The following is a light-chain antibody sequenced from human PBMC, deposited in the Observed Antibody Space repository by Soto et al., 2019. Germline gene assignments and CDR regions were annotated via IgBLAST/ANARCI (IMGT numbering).Light chain of an antibody. Sequence: QSALTQPASGSGSPGQSITISCTGTSSDVGGYNYVSWYQQHPGKAPKLMIYDVSNRPSGVSNRFSGSTSGNTASLTISGLQAEDEADYYCSSYTSSSTLYVFGTGTKVTVL. V-gene: IGLV2-14*01. CDR2: DVS. CDR1: SSDVGGYNY. J-gene: IGLJ1*01. CDR3: SSYTSSSTLYV.